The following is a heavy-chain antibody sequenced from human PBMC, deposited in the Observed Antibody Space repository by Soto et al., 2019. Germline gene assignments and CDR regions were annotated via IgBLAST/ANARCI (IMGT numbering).Heavy chain of an antibody. CDR1: GGSISSGGYS. D-gene: IGHD3-9*01. J-gene: IGHJ4*02. V-gene: IGHV4-30-2*01. Sequence: TLSLTCAVSGGSISSGGYSWSWIRQPPGKGLEWIGYIYHSGSTYYNPSLKSRATISLDTPKNQFSLKLSSVTAADTAVYYCARHPGYYDILTGYTTYYFDYWGQGILVTVSS. CDR2: IYHSGST. CDR3: ARHPGYYDILTGYTTYYFDY.